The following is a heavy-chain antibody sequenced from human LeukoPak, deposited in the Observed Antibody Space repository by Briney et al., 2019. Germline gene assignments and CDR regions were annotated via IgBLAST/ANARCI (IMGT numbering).Heavy chain of an antibody. V-gene: IGHV3-15*01. Sequence: GGSLRLSCAASRFTFSNAWMSWVRQAPGKGLEWVGRIKSKTDGGITDYAAPVKGRFTISRDDSKNTLYLQMNSLKTEDTAVYYCTTGNVVRGYGMDVWGQGTTVTVSS. CDR1: RFTFSNAW. CDR3: TTGNVVRGYGMDV. D-gene: IGHD2-15*01. CDR2: IKSKTDGGIT. J-gene: IGHJ6*02.